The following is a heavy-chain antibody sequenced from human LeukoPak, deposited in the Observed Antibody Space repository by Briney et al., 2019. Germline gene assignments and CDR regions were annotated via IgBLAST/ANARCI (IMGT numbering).Heavy chain of an antibody. Sequence: PSETLSLTCAVYGGSFSGYYWSWIRQPPEKGLEWIGEINHSGSTNYNPSLKSRVTISVDKSKNQFSLKLSSVTAADTAVYYCARVVAMVATTPTYYFDYWGQGTLVTVSS. V-gene: IGHV4-34*01. CDR3: ARVVAMVATTPTYYFDY. D-gene: IGHD2-15*01. CDR2: INHSGST. CDR1: GGSFSGYY. J-gene: IGHJ4*02.